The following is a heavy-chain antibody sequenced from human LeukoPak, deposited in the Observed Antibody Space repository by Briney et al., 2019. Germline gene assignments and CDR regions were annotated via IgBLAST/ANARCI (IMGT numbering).Heavy chain of an antibody. Sequence: KASETLSLTCTVSGGSVSSGSYYWSWIRQPPGKGLEWIGYVYYSGSTNYNPSLKSRVTISVDTSKNQFSLKLRSVTAADTAVYYCVREAATDYYDSSGYYRQTEVFDAWGQGTMVTVSS. CDR1: GGSVSSGSYY. J-gene: IGHJ3*01. D-gene: IGHD3-22*01. CDR3: VREAATDYYDSSGYYRQTEVFDA. V-gene: IGHV4-61*01. CDR2: VYYSGST.